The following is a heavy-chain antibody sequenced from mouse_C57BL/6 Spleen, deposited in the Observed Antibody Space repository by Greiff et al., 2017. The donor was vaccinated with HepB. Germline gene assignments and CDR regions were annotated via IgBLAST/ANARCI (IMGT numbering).Heavy chain of an antibody. CDR1: GFSFNTYA. CDR2: IRSKSNNYAT. Sequence: VQLVESGGGLVQPKGSLKLSCAASGFSFNTYAMNWVRQAPGKGLEWVARIRSKSNNYATYYVDSVKDRFTISRDDSESMLYLQMNNLKTEDTAMYYCVRQSPNWDGALDYWGQGTSVTVSS. CDR3: VRQSPNWDGALDY. J-gene: IGHJ4*01. D-gene: IGHD4-1*01. V-gene: IGHV10-1*01.